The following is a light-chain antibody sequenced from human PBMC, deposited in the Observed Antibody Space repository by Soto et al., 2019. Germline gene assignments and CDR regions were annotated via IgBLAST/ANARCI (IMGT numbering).Light chain of an antibody. CDR3: QQYNNWPLT. CDR2: GAS. J-gene: IGKJ4*01. CDR1: QSVTSN. Sequence: DIVMTQSPATLSVSLGERATLSCRASQSVTSNLAWYQQKPGQPPRRLIYGASTRATGIPARFSGSGSGTEFTLTISSLQSEDFAVYYCQQYNNWPLTFGGGTKVEIK. V-gene: IGKV3-15*01.